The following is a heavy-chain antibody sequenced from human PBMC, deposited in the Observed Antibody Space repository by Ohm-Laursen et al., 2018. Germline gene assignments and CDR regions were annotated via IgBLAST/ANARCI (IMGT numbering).Heavy chain of an antibody. CDR3: ARSRSNGDFDY. Sequence: GTLSLTCPVSGGSISSYYWSWIRQPPGKGLEWIGYIYYSGSTNYNPSLKSRVTISVDTSKNQFSLKLSSVTAADTAVYYRARSRSNGDFDYWGQGTLVTVSS. D-gene: IGHD6-13*01. V-gene: IGHV4-59*01. J-gene: IGHJ4*02. CDR1: GGSISSYY. CDR2: IYYSGST.